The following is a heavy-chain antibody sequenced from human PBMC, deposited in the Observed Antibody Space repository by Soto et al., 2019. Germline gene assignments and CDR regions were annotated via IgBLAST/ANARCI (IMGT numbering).Heavy chain of an antibody. D-gene: IGHD3-22*01. V-gene: IGHV3-30*02. J-gene: IGHJ4*02. CDR3: ARGLDYDSSGYYLDF. CDR1: GFTFSTYG. Sequence: GGSLRLSCAASGFTFSTYGMHWVRHAPGKGLEWVAFIQYHGINKDYADSVKGRFTISRDNSRNTLYLQMNSLRAEDTAVYYCARGLDYDSSGYYLDFWGQGALVTVSS. CDR2: IQYHGINK.